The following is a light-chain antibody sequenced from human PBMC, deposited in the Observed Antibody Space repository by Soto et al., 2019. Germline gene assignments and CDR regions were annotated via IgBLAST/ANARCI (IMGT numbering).Light chain of an antibody. Sequence: QSVLTQPPSESAATGQRVIISCSGSDSNVGNNYVSWYQQFPGAPPKLLIYDTSKRPSWISDRFSASKSGTSATLIISSLQTGDEAHYYCGTWDTALSAGKFGGGTKLTVL. CDR3: GTWDTALSAGK. J-gene: IGLJ3*02. CDR2: DTS. CDR1: DSNVGNNY. V-gene: IGLV1-51*01.